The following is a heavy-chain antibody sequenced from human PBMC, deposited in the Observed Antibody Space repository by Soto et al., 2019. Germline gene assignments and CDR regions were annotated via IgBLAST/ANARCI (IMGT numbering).Heavy chain of an antibody. J-gene: IGHJ4*02. CDR2: INHSGST. D-gene: IGHD5-18*01. CDR1: GGSFSGYY. CDR3: ASRGRGYSYGTAHY. V-gene: IGHV4-34*01. Sequence: QVQLQQWGAGLLKPSETLSLTCAVYGGSFSGYYWSWIRQPPGKGLEWIGEINHSGSTNYNPSLKSRVTISVYTSKNQFSLKLSSVTAADAAVYYCASRGRGYSYGTAHYWGQGTLVTVSS.